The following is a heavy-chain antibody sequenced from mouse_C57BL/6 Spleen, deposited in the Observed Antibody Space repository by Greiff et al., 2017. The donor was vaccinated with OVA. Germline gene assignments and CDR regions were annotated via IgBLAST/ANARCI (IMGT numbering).Heavy chain of an antibody. V-gene: IGHV1-39*01. CDR3: ARSHYGSSYGAMDY. J-gene: IGHJ4*01. CDR1: GYSFTDYN. CDR2: INPNYGTT. D-gene: IGHD1-1*01. Sequence: VQLKQSGPELVKPGASVKISCKASGYSFTDYNMNWVKQSNGKSLEWIGVINPNYGTTSYNQQFKCQATLTVDQSSSTAYMQRNSRTSEDAAVYYCARSHYGSSYGAMDYWGQGTSVTVSS.